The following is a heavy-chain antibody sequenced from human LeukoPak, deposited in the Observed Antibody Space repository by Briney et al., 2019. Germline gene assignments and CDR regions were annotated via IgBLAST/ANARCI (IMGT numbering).Heavy chain of an antibody. Sequence: GGSLRLSCAASGFTFSTTWMHWVRLAPGKGLVWVAHIESDGRSTTYADSVKGRFTISRDNAKNTLYLQMNSLRAEDTAVYYCARDRFYGLDYWGQGTLVTVSS. D-gene: IGHD2/OR15-2a*01. V-gene: IGHV3-74*03. CDR3: ARDRFYGLDY. CDR1: GFTFSTTW. CDR2: IESDGRST. J-gene: IGHJ4*02.